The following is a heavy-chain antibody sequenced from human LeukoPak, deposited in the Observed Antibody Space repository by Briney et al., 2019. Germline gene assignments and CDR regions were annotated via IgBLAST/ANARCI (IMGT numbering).Heavy chain of an antibody. J-gene: IGHJ4*02. Sequence: GGSLRLSCAASGFTFDDYNMHWVRQLPGKGLEWVSLISWNGGNTYYADSVKGRFTTSRDNSKNSLYLQMNSLRSEDTALYYCVATAGTRPDYWGQGTLVTVSS. CDR2: ISWNGGNT. V-gene: IGHV3-43*01. D-gene: IGHD6-13*01. CDR3: VATAGTRPDY. CDR1: GFTFDDYN.